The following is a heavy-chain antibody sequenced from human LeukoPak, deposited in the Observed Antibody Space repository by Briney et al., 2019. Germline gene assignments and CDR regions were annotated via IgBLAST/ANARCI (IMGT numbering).Heavy chain of an antibody. CDR2: INPSGGST. CDR3: ARALGYCSGGSCYAPLGY. D-gene: IGHD2-15*01. V-gene: IGHV1-46*01. J-gene: IGHJ4*02. Sequence: GASVKVSCKASGYTFTSYYMHWVRQAPGQGLEWMGIINPSGGSTSYAQKFQGRVTITADESTSTAYMELSSLRSEDTAVYYCARALGYCSGGSCYAPLGYWGQGTLVTVSS. CDR1: GYTFTSYY.